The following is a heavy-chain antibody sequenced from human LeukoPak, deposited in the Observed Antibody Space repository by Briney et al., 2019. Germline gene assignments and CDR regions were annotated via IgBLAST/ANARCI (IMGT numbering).Heavy chain of an antibody. CDR1: GFTFSSYA. V-gene: IGHV3-23*01. CDR3: AKRPTNSGSYFTVIYYFDY. D-gene: IGHD1-26*01. CDR2: ISGSGGST. J-gene: IGHJ4*02. Sequence: GGSLRLSCAASGFTFSSYAMSWVRQAPGKGLDWVSAISGSGGSTYYADSVKGRFTISRDNSKNTLYLQMNSLRAEDTAVYYCAKRPTNSGSYFTVIYYFDYWGQGTLVTVSS.